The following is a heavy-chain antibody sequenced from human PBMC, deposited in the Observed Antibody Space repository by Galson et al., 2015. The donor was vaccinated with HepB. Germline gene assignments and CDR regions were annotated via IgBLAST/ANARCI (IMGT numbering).Heavy chain of an antibody. D-gene: IGHD2-2*01. V-gene: IGHV1-18*01. CDR3: AREYQLPHYYYYGMDV. CDR2: ISAYNGNT. CDR1: GYTFTSYG. J-gene: IGHJ6*02. Sequence: SVKVSCKASGYTFTSYGISWVRQAPGQGLEWMGWISAYNGNTNYAQKLQGRVTMTTDTSTSTAYMELRSLRSDDTAVYYCAREYQLPHYYYYGMDVWGQGTTVTVSS.